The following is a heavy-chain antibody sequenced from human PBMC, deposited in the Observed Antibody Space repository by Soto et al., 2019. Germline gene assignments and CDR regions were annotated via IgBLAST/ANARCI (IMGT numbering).Heavy chain of an antibody. J-gene: IGHJ4*02. Sequence: QLQLQASGSGLVKPSQTLSLTCAVSGGSISSGGYSWSWIRQPPGKGLEWIGYMYHSGSTYYNPSLKSRVTISIDRSKNQFSLKLCSATAADTAVYYCARVPDYWGQGILVSVSS. CDR3: ARVPDY. D-gene: IGHD2-2*01. CDR1: GGSISSGGYS. CDR2: MYHSGST. V-gene: IGHV4-30-2*01.